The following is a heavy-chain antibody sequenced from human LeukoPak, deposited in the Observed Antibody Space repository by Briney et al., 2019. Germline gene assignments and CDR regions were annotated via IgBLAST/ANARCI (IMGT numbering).Heavy chain of an antibody. J-gene: IGHJ4*02. V-gene: IGHV4-34*01. D-gene: IGHD1-20*01. CDR1: GGSFSGYY. CDR2: INHSGST. CDR3: ARTVLLTGDFDY. Sequence: SETLSLTCAVYGGSFSGYYWSWIRQPPGKGLEWIGEINHSGSTNYSPSLKSRVTISVDTSKNQFSLKLSSVTAADTAVYYCARTVLLTGDFDYWGQGTLVTVSS.